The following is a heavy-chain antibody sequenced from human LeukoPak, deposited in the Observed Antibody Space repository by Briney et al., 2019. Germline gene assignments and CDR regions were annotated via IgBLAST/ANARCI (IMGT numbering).Heavy chain of an antibody. J-gene: IGHJ5*02. Sequence: ASVKVSCKASGYTFTSYGISWVRQAPGQGLEWMGWISAHNGNTNYAQKLQGRVTMTTDTSTSTAYMELRSLRSDDTAVYYCARDLGHDYSNYTNWFDPWGQGTLVTVSS. CDR1: GYTFTSYG. CDR2: ISAHNGNT. CDR3: ARDLGHDYSNYTNWFDP. V-gene: IGHV1-18*01. D-gene: IGHD4-11*01.